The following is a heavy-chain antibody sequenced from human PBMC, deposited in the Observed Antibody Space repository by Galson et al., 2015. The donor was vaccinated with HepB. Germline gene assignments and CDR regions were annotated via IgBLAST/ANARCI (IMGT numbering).Heavy chain of an antibody. Sequence: SLRLSCAASGFTLSSYEMNWVRQAPGKGLEWVSYTSSSGSSTYYADSVKGRFTISRDDARNSLYLQMNSLRADDTAVYYCARVVGTSSFDYWGQGTLVTVSS. D-gene: IGHD1-26*01. V-gene: IGHV3-48*03. CDR1: GFTLSSYE. CDR3: ARVVGTSSFDY. CDR2: TSSSGSST. J-gene: IGHJ4*02.